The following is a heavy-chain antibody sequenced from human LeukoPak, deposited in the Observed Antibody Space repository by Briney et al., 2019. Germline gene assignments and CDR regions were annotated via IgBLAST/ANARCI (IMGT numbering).Heavy chain of an antibody. J-gene: IGHJ4*02. CDR1: GYSISSGYY. D-gene: IGHD5-12*01. V-gene: IGHV4-38-2*01. Sequence: PSETLSLTCAVSGYSISSGYYWGWIRQPPGKGLEWIGSIYHSGSTYYNPSLKSRVITSVDTSKNQFSLKLSSVTAADTAVYYCVCRGYSGYDPIDYWGQGTLVTVSS. CDR3: VCRGYSGYDPIDY. CDR2: IYHSGST.